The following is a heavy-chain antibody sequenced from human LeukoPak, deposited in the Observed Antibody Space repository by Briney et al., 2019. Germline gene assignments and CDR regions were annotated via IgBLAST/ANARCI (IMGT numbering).Heavy chain of an antibody. D-gene: IGHD3-10*01. CDR1: AYSVSTDYY. J-gene: IGHJ4*02. CDR3: ARGQIGLLWFGELSPFSDY. Sequence: SETLSLTCTVSAYSVSTDYYWGWIRQPPGKGLEWIGNIYHDGSTYYNPSLKSRVTISVDTSKNQFSLKLSSVTAADTAVYYCARGQIGLLWFGELSPFSDYWGQGTLVTVSS. V-gene: IGHV4-38-2*02. CDR2: IYHDGST.